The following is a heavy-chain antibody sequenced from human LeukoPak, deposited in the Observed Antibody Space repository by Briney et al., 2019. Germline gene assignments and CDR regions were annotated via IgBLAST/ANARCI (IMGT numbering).Heavy chain of an antibody. CDR3: ARGAPPQN. CDR2: IYYSGST. V-gene: IGHV4-30-4*01. CDR1: GGSISSGDYY. J-gene: IGHJ4*02. Sequence: SETLSLTCTVPGGSISSGDYYWSWIRQPPGKGLEWIGYIYYSGSTYYNPSLKSRVTISVDTSKNHFSLNLTSVTAADTAVYYCARGAPPQNWGQGALVTVSS.